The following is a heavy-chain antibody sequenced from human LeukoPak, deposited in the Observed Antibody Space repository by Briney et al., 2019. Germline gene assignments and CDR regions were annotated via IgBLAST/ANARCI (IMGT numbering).Heavy chain of an antibody. CDR2: ISYDGSNK. D-gene: IGHD3-22*01. V-gene: IGHV3-30*18. J-gene: IGHJ4*02. Sequence: GGSLRLSCVASGFTFSNYGMHWVRQAPGKGLEWVAVISYDGSNKYYADSVKGRFTISRDNSKNTLYLQMNSLRAEDTAVYYCAKDRYDSSEGWIDYWGQGTLVTVSS. CDR3: AKDRYDSSEGWIDY. CDR1: GFTFSNYG.